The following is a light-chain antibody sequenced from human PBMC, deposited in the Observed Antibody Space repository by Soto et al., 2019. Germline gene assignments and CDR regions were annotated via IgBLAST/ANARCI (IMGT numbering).Light chain of an antibody. CDR3: QQTRTVPPEWT. J-gene: IGKJ1*01. Sequence: DIQMTQSPSSLSASVGDRVTITCRASQSIASYLNWYQQKPGKAPRLLIFATSNLQSGVPLRFSGSGSGTHFTLSISSLQPEDCATYYCQQTRTVPPEWTFGQGTKVEI. V-gene: IGKV1-39*01. CDR2: ATS. CDR1: QSIASY.